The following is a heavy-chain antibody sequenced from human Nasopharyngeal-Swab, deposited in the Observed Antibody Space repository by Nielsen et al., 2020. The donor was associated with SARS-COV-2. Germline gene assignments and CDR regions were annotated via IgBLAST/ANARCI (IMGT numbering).Heavy chain of an antibody. Sequence: GGSLRLSCAASGFTSTNAWMSWVRQAPGKGLEWIARIKRKTDGTTDYAAPVKDRFIISRDNSENTLYLQMNSLKTEDTAVYYCTTGGDRMIAEWLSWGQGTLVTVSS. V-gene: IGHV3-15*01. CDR2: IKRKTDGTT. CDR1: GFTSTNAW. J-gene: IGHJ5*02. D-gene: IGHD6-19*01. CDR3: TTGGDRMIAEWLS.